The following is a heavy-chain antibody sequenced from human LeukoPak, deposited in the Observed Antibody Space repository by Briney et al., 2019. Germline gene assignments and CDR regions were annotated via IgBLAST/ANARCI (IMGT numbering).Heavy chain of an antibody. CDR2: IYYSGST. Sequence: SETLSLTCTVSGGSISSSSYYWGWIRQPPGKGLEWIGSIYYSGSTYYNPSLKSRVTISVDTSKNQFSLKLSSVTAADTAVYYCASFMITSGGPDTTGIDYWGQGTLVTVSS. CDR1: GGSISSSSYY. V-gene: IGHV4-39*07. D-gene: IGHD3-16*01. CDR3: ASFMITSGGPDTTGIDY. J-gene: IGHJ4*02.